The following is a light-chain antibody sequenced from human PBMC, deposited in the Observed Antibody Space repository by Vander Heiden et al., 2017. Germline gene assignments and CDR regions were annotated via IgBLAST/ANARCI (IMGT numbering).Light chain of an antibody. CDR1: NIGSKS. V-gene: IGLV3-21*02. CDR3: QVWDSSSDQVG. Sequence: SSVLTQPPSVSMAPGQTARITCGGNNIGSKSVHWYQQKPGQAPVLGGYDDSDRPSGIPERFSGSNSGNTATLTISRVEAGDEADDDGQVWDSSSDQVGLGGETKL. J-gene: IGLJ2*01. CDR2: DDS.